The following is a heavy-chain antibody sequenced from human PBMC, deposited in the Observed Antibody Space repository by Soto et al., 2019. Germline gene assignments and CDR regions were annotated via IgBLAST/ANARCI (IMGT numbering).Heavy chain of an antibody. CDR3: ARDGPGEYYDFWSGYNKYNWFDP. CDR2: ISSSSSYI. CDR1: GFTFSSYS. J-gene: IGHJ5*02. V-gene: IGHV3-21*01. D-gene: IGHD3-3*01. Sequence: GGSLRLSCAASGFTFSSYSMNWVRQSPGKGLEWVSSISSSSSYIYYADSVKGRFTISRDNAKNSLYLQMNSLRAEDTAVYYCARDGPGEYYDFWSGYNKYNWFDPWGQGTLVTVSS.